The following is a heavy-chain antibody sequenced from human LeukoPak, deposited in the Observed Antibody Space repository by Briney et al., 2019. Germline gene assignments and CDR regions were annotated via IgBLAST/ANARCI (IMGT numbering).Heavy chain of an antibody. CDR2: ISPYNDYT. V-gene: IGHV1-18*01. CDR1: GYTFTSYS. J-gene: IGHJ4*02. Sequence: ASVKVSCKASGYTFTSYSIYWVRQAPGQGLEWMGWISPYNDYTTYAQKFQGRVTLTTDTSTTSAYMELRSLRSDDTAVYYCARTPAVAATRGDFRGQGTLVTVSS. CDR3: ARTPAVAATRGDF. D-gene: IGHD6-19*01.